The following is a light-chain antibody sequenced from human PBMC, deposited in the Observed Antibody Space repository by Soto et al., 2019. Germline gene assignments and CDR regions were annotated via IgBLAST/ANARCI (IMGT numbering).Light chain of an antibody. CDR2: VAS. Sequence: EVVLTQSPGTLSLSPGDTATLSCRATQSISSGYLAWYQQKPGQAPRLLIYVASSRANGIPDRFSGIGSGAEFTLTSTGLEPDDFAVYYCQHYDTSPRTFGQGTKVEIK. CDR1: QSISSGY. J-gene: IGKJ1*01. CDR3: QHYDTSPRT. V-gene: IGKV3-20*01.